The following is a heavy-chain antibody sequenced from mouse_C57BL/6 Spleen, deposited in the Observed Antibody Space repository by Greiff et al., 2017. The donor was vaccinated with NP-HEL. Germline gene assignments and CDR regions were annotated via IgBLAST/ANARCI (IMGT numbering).Heavy chain of an antibody. V-gene: IGHV1-50*01. J-gene: IGHJ2*01. CDR3: ARKYDYGSSPYFDY. CDR1: GYTFTSYW. Sequence: QVQLQQPGAELVKPGASVKLSCKASGYTFTSYWMQWVKQRPGQGLEWIGEIDPSDSYTNYNQKFKGKATLTVDTSSSTAYMQLSSLTSEDSAVYYCARKYDYGSSPYFDYWGQGTTLTVSS. D-gene: IGHD1-1*01. CDR2: IDPSDSYT.